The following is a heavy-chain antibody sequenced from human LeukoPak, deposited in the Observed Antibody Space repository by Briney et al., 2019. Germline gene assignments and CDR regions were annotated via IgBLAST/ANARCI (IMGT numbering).Heavy chain of an antibody. J-gene: IGHJ4*02. CDR1: GYTFTGYY. Sequence: GASVKVSCKASGYTFTGYYMHWVRQAPGQGLEWMGWINPNSGGTNYAQKFQGRVTMTRDTSIGTAYMDMSSLTSDDTAIYYCARGSLKLRYSGYNVIDYWGQGTVVTVSS. D-gene: IGHD5-12*01. CDR2: INPNSGGT. CDR3: ARGSLKLRYSGYNVIDY. V-gene: IGHV1-2*02.